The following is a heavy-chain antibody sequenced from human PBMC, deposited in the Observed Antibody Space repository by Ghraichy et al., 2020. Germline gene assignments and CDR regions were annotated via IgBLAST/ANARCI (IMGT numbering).Heavy chain of an antibody. CDR2: ISSSSSYI. D-gene: IGHD2-15*01. CDR3: ARDPGYCSGGRCYGDAFDI. CDR1: GFTFSSYR. Sequence: GGSLRLSCAASGFTFSSYRMNWVRQAPGKGLEWVSFISSSSSYIYYADSVKGQFTISRDNAKNSLYLQMNSLRAEDTAVYYCARDPGYCSGGRCYGDAFDIWGQGTMVTVSS. J-gene: IGHJ3*02. V-gene: IGHV3-21*01.